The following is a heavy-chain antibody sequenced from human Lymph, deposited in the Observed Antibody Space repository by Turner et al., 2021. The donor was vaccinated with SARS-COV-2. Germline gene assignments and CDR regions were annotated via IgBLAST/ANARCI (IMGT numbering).Heavy chain of an antibody. CDR2: ISGDGGGT. CDR1: GFTFDDYA. J-gene: IGHJ4*02. Sequence: EVQLVESGGGVVQPGGSLRLSCAASGFTFDDYAMHWVRQAPGKGLGWVSLISGDGGGTYYADSVKGRFTISRDNSKNSLSLQMNSLRAEDTALYYCAKDPGYCSGGSCYSRTYFDFWGQGTLVTVSA. CDR3: AKDPGYCSGGSCYSRTYFDF. D-gene: IGHD2-15*01. V-gene: IGHV3-43*02.